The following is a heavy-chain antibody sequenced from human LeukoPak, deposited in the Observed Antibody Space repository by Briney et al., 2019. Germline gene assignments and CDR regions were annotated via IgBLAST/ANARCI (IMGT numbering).Heavy chain of an antibody. CDR3: TRVFAYSYGDFDN. CDR2: IYSGGGA. J-gene: IGHJ4*02. V-gene: IGHV3-66*01. CDR1: GFTVRNNY. Sequence: GGSLRLSCEASGFTVRNNYMTWVRQAPGKGLEWVSVIYSGGGAYYADSVKDRFTISRDNSKNTLFLQMNSLRVEDSAVYYCTRVFAYSYGDFDNWGQGTLVAVSS. D-gene: IGHD5-18*01.